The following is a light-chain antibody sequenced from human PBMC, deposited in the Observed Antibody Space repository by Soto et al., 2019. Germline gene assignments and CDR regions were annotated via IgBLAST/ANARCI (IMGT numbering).Light chain of an antibody. J-gene: IGLJ3*02. CDR3: SSYTSSGTVL. V-gene: IGLV2-14*03. CDR2: DVS. Sequence: QSALTQPASVSGSPGQSITISCTGTTSDIGDSKYVSWYQQHPGKAPKLMICDVSNRPSGVSNRFSGSKSGNTASLTISGLQAEDEADYYCSSYTSSGTVLFGGGTKVTVL. CDR1: TSDIGDSKY.